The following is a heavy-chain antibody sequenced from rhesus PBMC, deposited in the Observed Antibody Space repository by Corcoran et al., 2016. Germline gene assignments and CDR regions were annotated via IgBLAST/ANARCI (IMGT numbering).Heavy chain of an antibody. V-gene: IGHV3S18*01. J-gene: IGHJ5-1*01. D-gene: IGHD2-27*01. CDR3: ARGYCSGIYCYQYNRFDV. CDR1: GFSFSDYY. CDR2: ISYNERST. Sequence: EVRLVESGGGLVKPGGSLRLSCAASGFSFSDYYMYWVRQAPGKGLEWVSGISYNERSTYYADSLKSRFTISRDNAKNSVYLQMVGLRAEDTAVYYCARGYCSGIYCYQYNRFDVCGAGVLVTVSS.